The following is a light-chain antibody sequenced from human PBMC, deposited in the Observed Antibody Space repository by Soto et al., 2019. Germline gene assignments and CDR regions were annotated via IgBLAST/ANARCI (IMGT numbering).Light chain of an antibody. CDR3: CSYAGSRTLDVV. CDR2: EGS. CDR1: SIDVGRYYF. J-gene: IGLJ2*01. V-gene: IGLV2-23*01. Sequence: QSALTQPASVSGSPGQSITISCTGGSIDVGRYYFVSWYQQHPGKAPKLMIYEGSRRPSGVSDRFSGSNSGNTASLTISGLQAEDEADYYCCSYAGSRTLDVVFGGGTKLTVL.